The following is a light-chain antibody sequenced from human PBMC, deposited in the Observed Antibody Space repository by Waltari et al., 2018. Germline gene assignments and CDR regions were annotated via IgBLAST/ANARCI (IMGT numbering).Light chain of an antibody. CDR2: DAS. CDR1: QSVGTY. Sequence: GERATLSCRASQSVGTYLAWYQQKSGQTPRLLIYDASNRATGIPARFSGSGSGTDFTLTISSLDPEDFAIYYCQQRGSWPLTFGGGTKLEI. V-gene: IGKV3-11*01. J-gene: IGKJ4*01. CDR3: QQRGSWPLT.